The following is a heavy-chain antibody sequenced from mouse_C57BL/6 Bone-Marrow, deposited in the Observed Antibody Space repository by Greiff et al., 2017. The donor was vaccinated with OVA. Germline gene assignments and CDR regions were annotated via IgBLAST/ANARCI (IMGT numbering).Heavy chain of an antibody. Sequence: VQLQQSGAELVRPGTSVKVSCKASGFAFTNYLIEWVKQRPGQGLEWIGVINPGSGGTNYNEKFQGKATLPADKSSSTAYMQLSSVTSEDTGVNFCARSGYSNYIDYGGQGTTLTVSS. CDR1: GFAFTNYL. D-gene: IGHD2-5*01. CDR2: INPGSGGT. CDR3: ARSGYSNYIDY. V-gene: IGHV1-54*01. J-gene: IGHJ2*01.